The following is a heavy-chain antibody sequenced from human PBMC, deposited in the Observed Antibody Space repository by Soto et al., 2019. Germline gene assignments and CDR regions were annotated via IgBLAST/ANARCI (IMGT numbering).Heavy chain of an antibody. CDR2: SSNRDRST. J-gene: IGHJ6*02. CDR3: ARAWRIEKFGVISMSKGMDV. V-gene: IGHV3-11*01. Sequence: PGGSLRLSCAASGFIFRDYYMTWIRQAPGKRREGISCSSNRDRSTYYADSVKDRFVVSKDNAKNLVYLQMSSLRAEDTAVYFCARAWRIEKFGVISMSKGMDVWGQGTTVTVSS. D-gene: IGHD3-3*01. CDR1: GFIFRDYY.